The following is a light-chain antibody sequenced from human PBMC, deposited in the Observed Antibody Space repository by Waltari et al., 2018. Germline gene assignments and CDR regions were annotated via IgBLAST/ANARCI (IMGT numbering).Light chain of an antibody. Sequence: QSVLTQPPSASGTPGQRVTISCSGSSSNIGSNYVYWYQQLPGTAPKLLIYTSDPRPSGVPARFSGSKSGTSASLAISGLRSEDEADYYCAAWDDSLSGRVFGGGTKLTVL. CDR2: TSD. V-gene: IGLV1-47*01. CDR1: SSNIGSNY. J-gene: IGLJ3*02. CDR3: AAWDDSLSGRV.